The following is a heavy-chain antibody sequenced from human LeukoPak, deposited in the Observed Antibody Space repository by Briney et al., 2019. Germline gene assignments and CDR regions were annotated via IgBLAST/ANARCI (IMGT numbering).Heavy chain of an antibody. CDR1: GDSISSSSYY. Sequence: SETLSLTCTVSGDSISSSSYYWAWIRQPPGKGLEYIGSYSGSTYYNPSLKSRVTISVDTSKKQFSLKLSSVTAADTAVYYCARSSYGAGSKPYWVDYWGQGTLVTVSS. CDR3: ARSSYGAGSKPYWVDY. D-gene: IGHD3-10*01. V-gene: IGHV4-39*01. CDR2: YSGST. J-gene: IGHJ4*02.